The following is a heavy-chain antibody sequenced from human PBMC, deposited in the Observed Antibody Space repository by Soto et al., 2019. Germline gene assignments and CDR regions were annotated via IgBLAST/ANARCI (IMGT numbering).Heavy chain of an antibody. CDR2: IIPILGIA. V-gene: IGHV1-69*02. D-gene: IGHD4-17*01. Sequence: QVQLVQSGAEVKKPGSSVKVSCKASGGTFSSYTISWVRQAPGQGLEWMGRIIPILGIANYAQKFQGRVTITADKSTSTAYMELSSLRSEDTAVYYWARSDCGGKIDYWGQGTLVTVSS. CDR1: GGTFSSYT. J-gene: IGHJ4*02. CDR3: ARSDCGGKIDY.